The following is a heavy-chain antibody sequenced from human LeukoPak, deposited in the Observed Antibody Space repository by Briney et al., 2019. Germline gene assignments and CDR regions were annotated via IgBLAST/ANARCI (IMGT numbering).Heavy chain of an antibody. CDR2: INWNGGST. V-gene: IGHV3-20*04. CDR1: GFTFDDYG. Sequence: TGGSLRLSCAASGFTFDDYGMSWVRQAPGKGLEWVSGINWNGGSTGYADSVKGRFTISRDNAKNSLYLQMNSPRAEDTALYYCAREGAEYDILTGYYRYYYYMDVWGKGTTVTVSS. D-gene: IGHD3-9*01. J-gene: IGHJ6*03. CDR3: AREGAEYDILTGYYRYYYYMDV.